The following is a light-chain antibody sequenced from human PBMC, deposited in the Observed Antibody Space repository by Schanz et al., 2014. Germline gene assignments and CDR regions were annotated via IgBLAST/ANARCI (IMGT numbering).Light chain of an antibody. Sequence: DIQLTQSPSSLSVFVGDRVIITCRASQSISRYLNWYQQKPGKAPKLLIHSATTLHSGVPSRFSGTGSGTHFTLTVNSLQPDDFGTYYCQQSSSTVIAFGGGTKVEIK. V-gene: IGKV1-39*01. J-gene: IGKJ4*01. CDR2: SAT. CDR1: QSISRY. CDR3: QQSSSTVIA.